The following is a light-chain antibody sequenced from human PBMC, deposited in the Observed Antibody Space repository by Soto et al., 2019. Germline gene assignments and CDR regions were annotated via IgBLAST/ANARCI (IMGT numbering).Light chain of an antibody. Sequence: DIQMTQSPSTLSASVGDGVTITCRASQSISSWLAWYQQKPGKAPKLLIYKASSLESGVPSRFSGSGSGTEFTRTISSLQPDDFATYYCQQYNSYSTFGQGTKVDSK. CDR1: QSISSW. V-gene: IGKV1-5*03. CDR3: QQYNSYST. CDR2: KAS. J-gene: IGKJ1*01.